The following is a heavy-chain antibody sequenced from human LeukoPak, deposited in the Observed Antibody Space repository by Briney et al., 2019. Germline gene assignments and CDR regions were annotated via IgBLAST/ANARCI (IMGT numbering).Heavy chain of an antibody. J-gene: IGHJ4*02. CDR3: ARQGSSSSGVYFDY. CDR2: ISGSGGST. CDR1: GFTFSSYT. D-gene: IGHD6-6*01. Sequence: GGSLRLSCAASGFTFSSYTMAWVRQAPGKGLEWVSAISGSGGSTYYGDSVKGRLTISRDNSKNTLYPQMNSLRAEDTAVYYCARQGSSSSGVYFDYWGQGTLVTVSS. V-gene: IGHV3-23*01.